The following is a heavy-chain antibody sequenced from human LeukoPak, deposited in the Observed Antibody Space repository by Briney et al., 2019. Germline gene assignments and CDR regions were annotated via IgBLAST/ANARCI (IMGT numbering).Heavy chain of an antibody. CDR2: IRSKAYGATT. D-gene: IGHD3-22*01. J-gene: IGHJ5*02. Sequence: PGRSLRLSCATSGFSFGGYALTWVRQAPGKGLEWVGFIRSKAYGATTEYAASAKGRFTISRDDSKSIAYLQMNSLKTEDTAVYYCTRDPYYYDSSGHEWPDPWGQGTLVTVSS. CDR1: GFSFGGYA. CDR3: TRDPYYYDSSGHEWPDP. V-gene: IGHV3-49*04.